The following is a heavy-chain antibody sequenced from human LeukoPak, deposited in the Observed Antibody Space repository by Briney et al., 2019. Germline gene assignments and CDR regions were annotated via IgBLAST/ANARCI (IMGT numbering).Heavy chain of an antibody. CDR3: ARLPHYGDYCYYGMDV. CDR1: GGSISSYY. Sequence: SETLSLTCTVSGGSISSYYWSWIRQPPGKGLEWIGYIYYSGSTNYNPSLKSRVTISVDTSKNQFSLKLSSVTAADTAVYYCARLPHYGDYCYYGMDVWGQGTTVTVSS. D-gene: IGHD4-17*01. V-gene: IGHV4-59*08. CDR2: IYYSGST. J-gene: IGHJ6*02.